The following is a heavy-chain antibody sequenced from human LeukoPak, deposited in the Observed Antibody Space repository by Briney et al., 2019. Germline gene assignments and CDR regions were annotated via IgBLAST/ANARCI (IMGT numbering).Heavy chain of an antibody. V-gene: IGHV1-18*01. Sequence: ASVKVSCTASGYTFTNYGISWVRQAPGQGLEWMGWISAYNGNTDYAQNLQGRVTMTTDTSTSTAYMELRSLRSDDTAVYFCARDYSGSPDYWGQGTLVTVSS. D-gene: IGHD1-26*01. CDR2: ISAYNGNT. J-gene: IGHJ4*02. CDR3: ARDYSGSPDY. CDR1: GYTFTNYG.